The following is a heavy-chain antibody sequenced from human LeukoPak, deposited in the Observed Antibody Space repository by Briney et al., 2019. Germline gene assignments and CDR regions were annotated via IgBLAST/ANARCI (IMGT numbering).Heavy chain of an antibody. CDR2: ISYDGSNK. J-gene: IGHJ4*02. Sequence: PGGSLRLSCAASGFTFSSYGMHWVRQAPGKGLEWVAVISYDGSNKYYADSVKGRFTISRDNSKNTLYLQMNSLRAEDTAVYYCAKESAISLWFGELLSPFDYWGQGTLVTVSS. V-gene: IGHV3-30*18. D-gene: IGHD3-10*01. CDR3: AKESAISLWFGELLSPFDY. CDR1: GFTFSSYG.